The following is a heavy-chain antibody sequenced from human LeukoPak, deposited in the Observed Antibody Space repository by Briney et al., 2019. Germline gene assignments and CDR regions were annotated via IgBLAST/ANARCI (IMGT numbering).Heavy chain of an antibody. CDR1: GGSISSGGYY. J-gene: IGHJ4*02. Sequence: SETLSLTCTVSGGSISSGGYYWSWIRQHPGKGLEWIGYIYYSGSTYYNPSLKSRVTISVDTSKNQFSLKLSSVTAADTAVYYYARDAANGYSSSWFDYWGQGTLVTVSS. D-gene: IGHD6-13*01. CDR2: IYYSGST. CDR3: ARDAANGYSSSWFDY. V-gene: IGHV4-31*03.